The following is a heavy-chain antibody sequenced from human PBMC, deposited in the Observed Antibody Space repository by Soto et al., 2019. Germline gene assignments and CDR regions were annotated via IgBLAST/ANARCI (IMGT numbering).Heavy chain of an antibody. CDR1: GFSFSRYS. Sequence: EVQLVESGGGLVKPGGSLRLSCAASGFSFSRYSMNWVRQVPGKGLEWVSSITISSRSIYYADSVKGRFTISRDNTKNSLLLQMNSLRAEDTAVYFCARDYYYDSGGDSPLDYWGQGTLVTVSS. J-gene: IGHJ4*02. V-gene: IGHV3-21*01. CDR3: ARDYYYDSGGDSPLDY. CDR2: ITISSRSI. D-gene: IGHD2-21*02.